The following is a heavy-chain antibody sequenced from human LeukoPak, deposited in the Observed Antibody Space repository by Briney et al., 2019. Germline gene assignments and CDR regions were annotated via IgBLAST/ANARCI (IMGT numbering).Heavy chain of an antibody. J-gene: IGHJ4*02. CDR3: ARDPPPYCSSTSCYEPHRYYFDY. CDR2: IIPILGIA. CDR1: GGTFSSYA. Sequence: SVKVSCKASGGTFSSYAISWVRQAPGQGLEWMGRIIPILGIANYAQKFQGSVTITADKSTSTAYMELSSLRSEDTAVYYCARDPPPYCSSTSCYEPHRYYFDYWGQGTLVTVSS. D-gene: IGHD2-2*01. V-gene: IGHV1-69*04.